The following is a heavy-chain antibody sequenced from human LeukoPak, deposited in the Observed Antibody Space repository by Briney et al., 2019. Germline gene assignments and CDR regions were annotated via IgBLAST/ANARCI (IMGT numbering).Heavy chain of an antibody. V-gene: IGHV4-59*01. CDR1: GGSLSGYH. J-gene: IGHJ4*02. CDR3: ARVHSIYSSSRHFDY. D-gene: IGHD6-6*01. CDR2: IYYSGSS. Sequence: PSETLSLTCTVSGGSLSGYHWNWIRQPPGEGLEWIGYIYYSGSSNYKSSLKNRVTMSVDTSKNQFSLNLSSVTAADTAVYYCARVHSIYSSSRHFDYWGQGTLVTVSS.